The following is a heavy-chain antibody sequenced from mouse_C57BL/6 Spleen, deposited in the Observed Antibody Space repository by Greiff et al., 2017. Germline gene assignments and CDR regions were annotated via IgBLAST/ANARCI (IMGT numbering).Heavy chain of an antibody. CDR3: ARSGPIYCGGRYWYFDV. D-gene: IGHD1-1*01. CDR2: IDPSDSYT. V-gene: IGHV1-69*01. Sequence: QVQLQQPGAELVMPGASVKLSCKASGYTFTSYWMHWVKQRPGQGLEWIGKIDPSDSYTNYNEKFKGKSTLTVDKSSSTAYMQLSSLTSEDSAVYYCARSGPIYCGGRYWYFDVWGTGTTVTVSS. J-gene: IGHJ1*03. CDR1: GYTFTSYW.